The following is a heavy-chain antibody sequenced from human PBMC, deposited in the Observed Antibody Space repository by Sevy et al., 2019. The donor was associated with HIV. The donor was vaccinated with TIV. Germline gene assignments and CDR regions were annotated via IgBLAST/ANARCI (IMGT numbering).Heavy chain of an antibody. Sequence: SETLSLTCTVSGGSISSYYWSWIRQPPGKGLEWIGYIYYSGSTKYNPSLKSRVTISVDTSKNQFSLKLSSVTAADTAVYYCARDLRDYYDSSGYYVSGMDVWGQGTTVTVSS. CDR1: GGSISSYY. D-gene: IGHD3-22*01. J-gene: IGHJ6*02. V-gene: IGHV4-59*01. CDR3: ARDLRDYYDSSGYYVSGMDV. CDR2: IYYSGST.